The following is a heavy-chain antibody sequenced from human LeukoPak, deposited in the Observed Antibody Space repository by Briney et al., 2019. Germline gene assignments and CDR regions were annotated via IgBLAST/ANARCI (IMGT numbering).Heavy chain of an antibody. Sequence: SETLSLTCTVSGGSISSGSYYWSWIRQPAGKGLEWIGRIYTSGSTNYNPSLKSRVTISVDTSKNQFSLKLSSVTAADTAVYYCARDSGYYPHFDYWGHGTLVTVSS. CDR1: GGSISSGSYY. CDR2: IYTSGST. CDR3: ARDSGYYPHFDY. J-gene: IGHJ4*01. D-gene: IGHD3-22*01. V-gene: IGHV4-61*02.